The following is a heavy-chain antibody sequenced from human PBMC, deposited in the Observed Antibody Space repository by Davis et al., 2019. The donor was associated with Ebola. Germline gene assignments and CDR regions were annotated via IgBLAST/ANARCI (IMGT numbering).Heavy chain of an antibody. J-gene: IGHJ3*02. V-gene: IGHV3-23*01. CDR3: AKDKNYDFWSGYPHDAFDI. D-gene: IGHD3-3*01. CDR1: GFTFSSYA. CDR2: ISGSGGST. Sequence: SCAASGFTFSSYAMSWIRQAPGKGLEWVSAISGSGGSTYYADSVKGRFTISRDNSKNTLYLQMNSLRAEDTAIYYCAKDKNYDFWSGYPHDAFDIWGQGTMVTVSS.